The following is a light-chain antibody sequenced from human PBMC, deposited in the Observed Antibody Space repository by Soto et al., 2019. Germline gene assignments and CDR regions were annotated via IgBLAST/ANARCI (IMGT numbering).Light chain of an antibody. CDR1: QTISNW. CDR2: GAS. V-gene: IGKV1-5*03. CDR3: QHYNSYSGT. Sequence: DTQMTQSPSTLSASVGDRVTITCRASQTISNWLAWYQQKTGKAPKLLIHGASSLESGVPSRFSGSGSGTEFTLTISSLQPDDFATYYCQHYNSYSGTFGQGTKVDIK. J-gene: IGKJ1*01.